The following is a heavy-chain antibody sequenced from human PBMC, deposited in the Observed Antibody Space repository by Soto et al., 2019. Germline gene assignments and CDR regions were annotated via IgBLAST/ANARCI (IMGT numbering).Heavy chain of an antibody. J-gene: IGHJ4*02. Sequence: SETLSLTCTVSGGSISSGGYYWSWIRQHPGKGLEWIGYIYYSGSTYYNPSLKSRVTISVDTSKNQFSLKLSSVTAADTAVYYCARGGPTYYYDSSGYPGADYWGQGTLVTVSS. D-gene: IGHD3-22*01. CDR3: ARGGPTYYYDSSGYPGADY. CDR2: IYYSGST. CDR1: GGSISSGGYY. V-gene: IGHV4-31*03.